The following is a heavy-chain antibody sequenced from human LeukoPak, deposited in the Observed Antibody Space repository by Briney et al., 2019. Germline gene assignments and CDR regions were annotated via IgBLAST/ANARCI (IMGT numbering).Heavy chain of an antibody. Sequence: ASVKVSCTASGYTFTSYAMHWVRQAPGQRLEWIGWINAGNGNTKYSQKFQGRVTITRDTSASTAYMELSSLRSEDTAVYYCARVRRSGWYDQGFDYWGQGTLVTVSS. CDR3: ARVRRSGWYDQGFDY. J-gene: IGHJ4*02. CDR1: GYTFTSYA. CDR2: INAGNGNT. D-gene: IGHD6-19*01. V-gene: IGHV1-3*01.